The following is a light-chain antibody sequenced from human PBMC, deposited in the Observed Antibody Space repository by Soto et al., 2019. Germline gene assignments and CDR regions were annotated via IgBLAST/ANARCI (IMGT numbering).Light chain of an antibody. J-gene: IGLJ2*01. Sequence: QSALTQPASVSGSPGQSITISCTGTSSDVGGYNYVSWYQHHPGKAPKLMISEVSNRPSGVSNRFSGSKSGNTASLTISGLQAEDEADYCCSSFTSSTAVVFGGGTKVTVL. CDR2: EVS. V-gene: IGLV2-14*01. CDR3: SSFTSSTAVV. CDR1: SSDVGGYNY.